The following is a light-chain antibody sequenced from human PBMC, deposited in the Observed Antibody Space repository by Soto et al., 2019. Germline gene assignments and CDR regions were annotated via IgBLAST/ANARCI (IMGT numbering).Light chain of an antibody. CDR3: KQYNNWPAIT. J-gene: IGKJ5*01. CDR2: GAS. Sequence: EILMTQSPATLSVSPGERATLSCRASQSVSSNFAWYQQKPGQAPRLLIYGASTRATSIPARFSGSGSGTEFTLTISSLQSEDFAVYYCKQYNNWPAITFGQGTRLEIK. V-gene: IGKV3-15*01. CDR1: QSVSSN.